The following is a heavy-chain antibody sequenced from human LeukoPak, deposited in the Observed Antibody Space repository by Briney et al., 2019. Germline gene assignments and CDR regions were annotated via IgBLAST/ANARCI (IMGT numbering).Heavy chain of an antibody. V-gene: IGHV4-39*01. CDR1: GGSISSSSYY. J-gene: IGHJ4*02. CDR3: ASTSTWYGSRIDN. CDR2: VSYSGST. Sequence: SETLSLTCTVSGGSISSSSYYWGWIRRPAGKGLEWIGSVSYSGSTYYNPSLKSRVTISVDTSKNQFSLKLSSVTAADTAVYYCASTSTWYGSRIDNWGQGTLVTVSS. D-gene: IGHD6-13*01.